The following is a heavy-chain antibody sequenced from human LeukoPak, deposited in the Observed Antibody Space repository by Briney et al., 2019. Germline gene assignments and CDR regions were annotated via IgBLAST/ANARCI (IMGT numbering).Heavy chain of an antibody. J-gene: IGHJ4*02. D-gene: IGHD5-18*01. CDR3: AREGRVDSAVVLFDY. Sequence: ASVKVSCKASGYVFTGYYMHWVRQAPGQGLEWMGWINPNSGGTNYAQKFQGRVTMTRDTSISTAYMELRRLRSDDTAVYYCAREGRVDSAVVLFDYWGQGTLVTVSS. CDR2: INPNSGGT. CDR1: GYVFTGYY. V-gene: IGHV1-2*02.